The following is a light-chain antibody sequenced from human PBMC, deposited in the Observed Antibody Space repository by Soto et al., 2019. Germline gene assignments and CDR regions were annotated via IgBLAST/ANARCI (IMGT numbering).Light chain of an antibody. V-gene: IGLV3-9*01. CDR3: HLGDSGTAF. CDR1: NIGTRN. CDR2: RDS. J-gene: IGLJ2*01. Sequence: SYELTQPLSVSVPLGQTASITCGGNNIGTRNVHWYQQKPGQAPVLVVYRDSNRPSGIPERFSGSNSGNTATLTISRAQAGDEPDNYCHLGDSGTAFFGGGPSSPS.